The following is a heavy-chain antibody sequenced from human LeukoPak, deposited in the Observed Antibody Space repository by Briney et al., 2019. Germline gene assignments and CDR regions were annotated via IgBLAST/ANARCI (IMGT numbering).Heavy chain of an antibody. D-gene: IGHD2-2*01. J-gene: IGHJ1*01. CDR1: GGFISSYY. V-gene: IGHV4-59*08. Sequence: SETLTLTCTVSGGFISSYYWSWIRQPPGKGLEWIGYIYYSGSTNYNPSLKSRVTISVDTSKNQFSLKLSSVTAADTAVYYCARHGCSSTSCPFQHWGQGTLVTVSS. CDR2: IYYSGST. CDR3: ARHGCSSTSCPFQH.